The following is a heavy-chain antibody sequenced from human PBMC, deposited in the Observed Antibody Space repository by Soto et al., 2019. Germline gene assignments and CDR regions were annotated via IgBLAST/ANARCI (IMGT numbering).Heavy chain of an antibody. D-gene: IGHD3-16*01. CDR3: ARVGAASRNYYYYGVDV. Sequence: SETLSLTCTVSGDSMNSYYWSRIRQSPGKGLEWVGYIYYSGSTHYNPSLKSRVTISLDTSKKQFSLRVTSVTAADTAIYYCARVGAASRNYYYYGVDVWGQGTLVTVSS. V-gene: IGHV4-59*01. CDR2: IYYSGST. CDR1: GDSMNSYY. J-gene: IGHJ6*02.